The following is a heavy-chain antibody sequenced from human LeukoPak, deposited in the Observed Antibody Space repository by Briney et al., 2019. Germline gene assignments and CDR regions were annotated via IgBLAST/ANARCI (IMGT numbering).Heavy chain of an antibody. V-gene: IGHV3-21*01. CDR1: GFTFSSYS. CDR2: ISSSSSYI. Sequence: GGSLRLSCAASGFTFSSYSMSWVRQAPGKGLEWVSSISSSSSYIYYADSVEGRFTISRDNAKNSLYLQMNSLRAEDTAVYYCARESHSGYGDWFDPWGQGTLVTVSS. D-gene: IGHD5-12*01. CDR3: ARESHSGYGDWFDP. J-gene: IGHJ5*02.